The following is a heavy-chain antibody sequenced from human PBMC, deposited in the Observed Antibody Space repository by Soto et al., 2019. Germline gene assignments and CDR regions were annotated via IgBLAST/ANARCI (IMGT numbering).Heavy chain of an antibody. CDR3: ARGGGARGGYYYYYGMDV. V-gene: IGHV4-59*01. J-gene: IGHJ6*02. CDR2: IYYSGST. CDR1: GGSISSYY. Sequence: PSETLSLTCTVSGGSISSYYWSWIRQPPGKGLEWIGYIYYSGSTNYNPSLKSRVTISVDTSKNQFSLKLSSVTAADTAVYYCARGGGARGGYYYYYGMDVRGRGTLVTVSS. D-gene: IGHD3-10*01.